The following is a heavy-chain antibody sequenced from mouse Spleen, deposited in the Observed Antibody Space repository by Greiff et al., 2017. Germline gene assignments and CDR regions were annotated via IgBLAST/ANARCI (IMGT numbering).Heavy chain of an antibody. CDR1: GFTFSSYT. Sequence: EVKLVESGGGLVKPGGSLKLSCAASGFTFSSYTMSWVRQTPEKRLEWVAYISNGGGSTYYPDTVKGRFTISRDNAKNTLYLQMSSLKSEDTAMYYCARQPFTNVFDYWGQGTTLTVSS. CDR2: ISNGGGST. V-gene: IGHV5-12-2*01. CDR3: ARQPFTNVFDY. J-gene: IGHJ2*01.